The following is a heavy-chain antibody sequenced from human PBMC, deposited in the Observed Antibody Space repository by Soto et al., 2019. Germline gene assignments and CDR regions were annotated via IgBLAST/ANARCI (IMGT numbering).Heavy chain of an antibody. J-gene: IGHJ6*02. CDR2: IIPICGTA. Sequence: QVQLVQSGAEVKKPGSSVKVSCKASGGTFSSYAISWVRQAPGQGLEWMGGIIPICGTANYAQKFKGRVTITAEESTSKAYMELSSLRSEDTAVYYCARGLRITMVRGVIMEGTGYYGMDVWGQGPPVTVSS. D-gene: IGHD3-10*01. CDR3: ARGLRITMVRGVIMEGTGYYGMDV. CDR1: GGTFSSYA. V-gene: IGHV1-69*01.